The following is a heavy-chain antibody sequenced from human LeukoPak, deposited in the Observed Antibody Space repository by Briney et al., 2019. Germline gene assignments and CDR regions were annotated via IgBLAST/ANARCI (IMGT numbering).Heavy chain of an antibody. CDR3: ARELRDSGYDLGHYYYYYGMGV. D-gene: IGHD5-12*01. CDR1: GYTFTSYY. CDR2: INPSGGST. V-gene: IGHV1-46*01. J-gene: IGHJ6*04. Sequence: ASVKVSCKASGYTFTSYYMHWVRQAPGQGLEWMGIINPSGGSTSYAQKFQGRVTMTRDTSTSTVYMELSSLRSEDTAVYYCARELRDSGYDLGHYYYYYGMGVWGKGTTVTVSS.